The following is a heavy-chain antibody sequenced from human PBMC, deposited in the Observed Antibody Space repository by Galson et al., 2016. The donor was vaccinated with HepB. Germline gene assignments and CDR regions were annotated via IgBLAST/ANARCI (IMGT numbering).Heavy chain of an antibody. Sequence: QVQLQESGPGLVKPSQTLSLTCTVPGGSISSGGYYWSWIRQHPGKGLEWIGYIYHSGSTYYNPSLKSRVTISVDTSKNQFSLRLSSVTAADTAVYYCARDRSSDSGNFGYWGQGTLVTVSS. CDR3: ARDRSSDSGNFGY. V-gene: IGHV4-31*03. CDR1: GGSISSGGYY. D-gene: IGHD3-10*01. CDR2: IYHSGST. J-gene: IGHJ4*02.